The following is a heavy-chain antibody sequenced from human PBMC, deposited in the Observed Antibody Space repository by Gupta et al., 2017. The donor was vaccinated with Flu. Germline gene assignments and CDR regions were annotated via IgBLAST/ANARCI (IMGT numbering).Heavy chain of an antibody. V-gene: IGHV3-7*01. D-gene: IGHD3-22*01. J-gene: IGHJ5*02. CDR3: ARGRLADDYYDSSGYYIRIGMVFDP. CDR2: IKQDGSEK. Sequence: EVQLVESGGGLVQPGGSLRLSCAASGFTFSSYWMSWVRQAPGKGLEWVANIKQDGSEKYYVDSVKGRFTISRDNAKNSLYLQMNSLRAEDTAVYYCARGRLADDYYDSSGYYIRIGMVFDPWGQGTLVTVSS. CDR1: GFTFSSYW.